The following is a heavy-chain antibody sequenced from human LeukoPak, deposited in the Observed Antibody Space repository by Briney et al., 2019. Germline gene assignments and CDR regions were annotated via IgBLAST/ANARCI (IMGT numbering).Heavy chain of an antibody. J-gene: IGHJ4*02. D-gene: IGHD2-21*02. Sequence: PGGSLRLSCAASGFTFSSYGMHWVRQAPGKGREWVAVIWYDGSNKYYADSVKGRFTISRDNSKNTLYLQMNSLRAEDTAVYYCARVAGLNDSNWGQGTLVTVSS. CDR3: ARVAGLNDSN. CDR2: IWYDGSNK. V-gene: IGHV3-33*01. CDR1: GFTFSSYG.